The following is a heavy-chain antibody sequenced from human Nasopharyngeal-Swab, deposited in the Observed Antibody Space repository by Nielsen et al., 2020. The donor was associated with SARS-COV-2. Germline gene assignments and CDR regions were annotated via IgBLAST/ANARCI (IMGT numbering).Heavy chain of an antibody. J-gene: IGHJ6*02. Sequence: GESLKISCAASGFTFSNAWMSWVRQAPGKGLEWVGRIKSKTDGGTTDYAAPVKGRFTISRDDSKNTLYLQMNSLKTEDTAVYYCTTVPPGGYYYGMDVWGQGTTVTASS. CDR1: GFTFSNAW. CDR2: IKSKTDGGTT. V-gene: IGHV3-15*01. CDR3: TTVPPGGYYYGMDV.